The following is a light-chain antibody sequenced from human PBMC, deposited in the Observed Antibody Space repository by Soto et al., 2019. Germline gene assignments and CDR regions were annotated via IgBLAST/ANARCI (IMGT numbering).Light chain of an antibody. V-gene: IGKV3-15*01. CDR1: QGIGDN. CDR2: DTS. CDR3: QQYVTWPLT. Sequence: EIAMTQSPATLSVSPGVVATLSCRASQGIGDNLAWYQQKPGQTPKLLIYDTSIRAAGVPARFSGSRSGAEFTLTISSLQSEDFAVYYCQQYVTWPLTFGGGTKVDIK. J-gene: IGKJ4*01.